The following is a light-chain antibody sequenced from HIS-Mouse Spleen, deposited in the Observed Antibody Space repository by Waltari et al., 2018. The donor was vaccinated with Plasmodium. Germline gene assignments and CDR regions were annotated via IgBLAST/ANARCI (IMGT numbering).Light chain of an antibody. CDR1: QSVSSN. CDR2: GAS. J-gene: IGKJ3*01. CDR3: QQYNNWSFT. V-gene: IGKV3-15*01. Sequence: EIVMTQSPATLSVSPGERANLSCRASQSVSSNLAWYQQKPGQAPRLLSYGASTRATGIPARFSGSGSGTEFTLTISSLQSEDFAVYYCQQYNNWSFTFGPGTKVDIK.